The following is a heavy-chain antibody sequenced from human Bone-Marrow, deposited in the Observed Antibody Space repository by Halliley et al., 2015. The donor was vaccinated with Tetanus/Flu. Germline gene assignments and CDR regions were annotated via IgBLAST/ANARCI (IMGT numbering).Heavy chain of an antibody. D-gene: IGHD3-16*01. CDR2: IYYNGST. CDR3: ARGGIMSAWFDP. V-gene: IGHV4-59*01. Sequence: TLSLTCTVSGGSISSYYWSWIRQPPGKGLEWIGYIYYNGSTNYNPPLKSRVTISVDTSKNQFSLKLSSVTAADTAVYYCARGGIMSAWFDPWGQGTLVPVSS. J-gene: IGHJ5*02. CDR1: GGSISSYY.